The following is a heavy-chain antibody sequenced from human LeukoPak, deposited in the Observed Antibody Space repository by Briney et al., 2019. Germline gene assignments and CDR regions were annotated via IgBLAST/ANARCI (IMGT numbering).Heavy chain of an antibody. Sequence: GGSLRLSCAASGFTFDDYGMSWVRQAPGKGLEWVSGINWNGGSTGYADSVKGRFTISRDNAKNSLYLQMNSLRAEDTALYYCAKYYGSGSYDAFDIWGQGTMVTVSS. CDR1: GFTFDDYG. J-gene: IGHJ3*02. CDR2: INWNGGST. CDR3: AKYYGSGSYDAFDI. D-gene: IGHD3-10*01. V-gene: IGHV3-20*04.